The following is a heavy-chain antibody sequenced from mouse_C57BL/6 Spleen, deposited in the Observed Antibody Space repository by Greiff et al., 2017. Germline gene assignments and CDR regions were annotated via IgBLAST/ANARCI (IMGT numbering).Heavy chain of an antibody. CDR1: GFTFSSYA. CDR2: ISDGGSYT. J-gene: IGHJ2*01. V-gene: IGHV5-4*01. CDR3: ARNYGSSYEGYFDY. Sequence: EVQVVESGGGLVKPGGSLKLSCAASGFTFSSYAMSWVRQTPEKRLEWVATISDGGSYTYYPDNVKGRFTISRDNAKNNLYLQMSHLKSEDTAMYYCARNYGSSYEGYFDYWGQGTTLTVSS. D-gene: IGHD1-1*01.